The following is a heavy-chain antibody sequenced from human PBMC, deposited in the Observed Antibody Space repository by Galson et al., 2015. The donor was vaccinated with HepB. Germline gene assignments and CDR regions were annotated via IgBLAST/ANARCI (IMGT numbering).Heavy chain of an antibody. J-gene: IGHJ3*02. V-gene: IGHV3-7*03. D-gene: IGHD3-10*01. CDR2: IKLDGSEK. CDR1: GFAFSTYW. CDR3: ARDQTYYYGSGGGGTFDI. Sequence: SLRLSCAASGFAFSTYWMSWVRQAPGKGLEWVANIKLDGSEKYHVDSVRGRFTISRDNAKNSLYLQMNSLRAEDTAVYYCARDQTYYYGSGGGGTFDIWGQGTMVTVSS.